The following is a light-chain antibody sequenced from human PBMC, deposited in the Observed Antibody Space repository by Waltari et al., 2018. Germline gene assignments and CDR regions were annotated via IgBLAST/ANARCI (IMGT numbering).Light chain of an antibody. V-gene: IGLV2-14*02. CDR3: ASYTSANTVL. CDR2: DVS. Sequence: QCGPALPATVTASPPLSITSASTGTRRDHGSYNLATWYQPHPGKAPKLVIFDVSRWPSGVSHRFSGSKSGNTASLTISGLQAEDEAAYYCASYTSANTVLFGGGTKVTVL. J-gene: IGLJ2*01. CDR1: RRDHGSYNL.